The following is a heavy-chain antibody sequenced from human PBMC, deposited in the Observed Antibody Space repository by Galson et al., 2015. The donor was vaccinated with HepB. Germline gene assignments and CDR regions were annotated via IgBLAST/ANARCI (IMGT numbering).Heavy chain of an antibody. Sequence: SLRLSCAASGFTFGDYAMSWVRQAPGKGLEWVGFIRSKAYGGTTEYAASVKGRFTISRDDSKSIAYLQMNSLKAEDTAVYYCTRDRGNTAMANGEDNWGQGTLVTVSS. D-gene: IGHD5-18*01. CDR3: TRDRGNTAMANGEDN. J-gene: IGHJ4*02. CDR2: IRSKAYGGTT. CDR1: GFTFGDYA. V-gene: IGHV3-49*04.